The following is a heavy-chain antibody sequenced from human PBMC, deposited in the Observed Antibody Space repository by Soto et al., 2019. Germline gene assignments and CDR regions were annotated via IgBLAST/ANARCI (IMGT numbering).Heavy chain of an antibody. J-gene: IGHJ6*02. Sequence: GASVKVSCTASGYVFSSSFVHWVRQAPGQGLEWMAMINPTVGSTSYAHNFQGRIAVTRDTSTATVYLDLSSLRSADTAIYYCAREVNTVIMPGDTEDYSGLDVWGQGTTVTVSS. D-gene: IGHD2-21*02. CDR1: GYVFSSSF. V-gene: IGHV1-46*01. CDR3: AREVNTVIMPGDTEDYSGLDV. CDR2: INPTVGST.